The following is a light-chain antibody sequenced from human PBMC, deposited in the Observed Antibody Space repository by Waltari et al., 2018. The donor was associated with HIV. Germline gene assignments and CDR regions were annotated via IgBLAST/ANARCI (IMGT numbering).Light chain of an antibody. V-gene: IGLV2-14*01. J-gene: IGLJ2*01. CDR2: EVT. Sequence: QSALTQPASVSGSPVQSITISCTGPRSAFGCYHYVSWYQQVPGKVPKVIIYEVTSRPSGVSNRFSGSKSGSTASLTISDLQVEDEADYYCTSYTATDTLIFGGGTKVTVL. CDR1: RSAFGCYHY. CDR3: TSYTATDTLI.